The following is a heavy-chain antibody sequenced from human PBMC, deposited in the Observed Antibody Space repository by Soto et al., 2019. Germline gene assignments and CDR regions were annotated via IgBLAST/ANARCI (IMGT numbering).Heavy chain of an antibody. CDR3: TREGYKYGRPANFDS. J-gene: IGHJ4*02. CDR2: VIPFSDTM. D-gene: IGHD5-18*01. V-gene: IGHV1-69*13. Sequence: SVKVSCKASGGTFTRHPISWVRQAPGHGLEWMGGVIPFSDTMTYAQKFQGRVTISADESTSTAYMELSSLRSDDTAVYYCTREGYKYGRPANFDSWGQGTLVTVSS. CDR1: GGTFTRHP.